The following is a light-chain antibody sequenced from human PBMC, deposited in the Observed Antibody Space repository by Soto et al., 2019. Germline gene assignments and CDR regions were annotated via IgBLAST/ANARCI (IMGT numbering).Light chain of an antibody. V-gene: IGKV4-1*01. CDR2: WAS. CDR3: QQYHSTHYT. J-gene: IGKJ2*01. CDR1: QRVLYSPNNKNY. Sequence: DVVMTQSPDSLTVSLGERATINCKSSQRVLYSPNNKNYLAWYQQKPGQPPKLLIYWASTRESGVPDRFSGSGSGTDFTLTISSLQAEDVAVYYCQQYHSTHYTFGQGTKLEIK.